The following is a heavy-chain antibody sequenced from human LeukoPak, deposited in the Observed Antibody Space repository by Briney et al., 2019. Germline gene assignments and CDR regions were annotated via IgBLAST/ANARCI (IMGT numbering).Heavy chain of an antibody. CDR1: GFTFSSYW. Sequence: GGSLRLSCAASGFTFSSYWMHWVRQAPGKGLVWVSRINSDGSSTSYADSVKGRFTISRDNAKNTLYLQMNSLRAEDTAVYYCAKDGIAAAGDWFDPWGQGTLVTVSS. V-gene: IGHV3-74*01. J-gene: IGHJ5*02. CDR3: AKDGIAAAGDWFDP. D-gene: IGHD6-13*01. CDR2: INSDGSST.